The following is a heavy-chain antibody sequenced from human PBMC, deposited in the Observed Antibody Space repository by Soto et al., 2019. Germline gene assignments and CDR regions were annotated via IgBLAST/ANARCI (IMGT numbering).Heavy chain of an antibody. CDR3: ARSVFP. J-gene: IGHJ5*02. CDR2: FYYSGST. CDR1: GGSISTGGYY. Sequence: SETLSLTCTVSGGSISTGGYYWNWIRQHPGKGLELIGYFYYSGSTYYNPSLKSRVTISVNTSKNQFSLKLSSVTAADTAVYYCARSVFPWGQGTLVTVSS. V-gene: IGHV4-31*03.